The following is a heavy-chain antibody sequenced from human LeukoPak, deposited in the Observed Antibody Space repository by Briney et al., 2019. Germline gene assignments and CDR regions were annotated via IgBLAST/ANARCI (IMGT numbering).Heavy chain of an antibody. CDR1: GFSLSTSGMC. Sequence: SGPALVKPTQTLTLTCTFSGFSLSTSGMCVSWIRQPPGKALEWLARIDLDDYKYYSTSLKTRLTISKDTSKKHVVLTMTNIAPVDTATYYCARIIAAAGTSQGDYWGQGTLVTVSS. CDR2: IDLDDYK. J-gene: IGHJ4*02. CDR3: ARIIAAAGTSQGDY. D-gene: IGHD6-13*01. V-gene: IGHV2-70*11.